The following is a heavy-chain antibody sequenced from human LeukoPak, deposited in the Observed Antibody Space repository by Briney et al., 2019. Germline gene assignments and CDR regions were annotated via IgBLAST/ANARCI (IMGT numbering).Heavy chain of an antibody. CDR2: ISSSSTTI. V-gene: IGHV3-48*01. Sequence: PGGSLRLSCAASGFTFSSYSMNWVRQAPGKGLEWVSSISSSSTTIYYADSVKGRFTISRDNSKNTLYLQMNSLRAEDTAVYYCAKDRGYDILTGYPLWGQGTLVTVSS. J-gene: IGHJ4*02. CDR1: GFTFSSYS. D-gene: IGHD3-9*01. CDR3: AKDRGYDILTGYPL.